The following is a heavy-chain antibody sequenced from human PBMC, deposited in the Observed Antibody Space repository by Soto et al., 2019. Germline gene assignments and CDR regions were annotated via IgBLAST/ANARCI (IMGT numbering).Heavy chain of an antibody. CDR2: ISYDGNNE. Sequence: GGSLRLSCAASGFTFSTYGMHWVRQAPGKGLEWVAVISYDGNNEYSSDSVKGRFTISRDNSKNSLYLQMNSLRTEDTALYYCAKDIEGPERHPTFYYYYGMDVWGQGTTVTV. CDR3: AKDIEGPERHPTFYYYYGMDV. J-gene: IGHJ6*02. CDR1: GFTFSTYG. V-gene: IGHV3-30*18. D-gene: IGHD1-26*01.